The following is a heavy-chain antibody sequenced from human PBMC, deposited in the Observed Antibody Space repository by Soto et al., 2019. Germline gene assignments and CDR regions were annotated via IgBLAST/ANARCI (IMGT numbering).Heavy chain of an antibody. D-gene: IGHD5-12*01. CDR3: ARESGGATATLDYYYFYMDV. J-gene: IGHJ6*03. CDR1: GDTFNDYY. CDR2: INPNGGVT. V-gene: IGHV1-2*04. Sequence: QVQLVQSGAEVKKPGASVTVSCRSSGDTFNDYYIHWVRQAPGQGLEWMGWINPNGGVTKYAQKFQGCVSMTRDTSIRTVYIHLSRLRSDDTAVYYCARESGGATATLDYYYFYMDVWGTGTTVTVSS.